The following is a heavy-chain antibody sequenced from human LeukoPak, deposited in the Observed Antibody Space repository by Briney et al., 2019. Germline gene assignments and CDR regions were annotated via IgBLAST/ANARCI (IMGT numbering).Heavy chain of an antibody. CDR3: ARQTGSGLFSLP. CDR1: GSSITSSHW. CDR2: IFPAGST. V-gene: IGHV4-4*02. Sequence: SGTLSLTCAVSGSSITSSHWWSWVRQPPEKGLEWIGEIFPAGSTSYNPSLKSRATISMDKSKNHFSLQLSSVTAADTAVYYCARQTGSGLFSLPGGQGTLVTVSS. J-gene: IGHJ4*02. D-gene: IGHD3-10*01.